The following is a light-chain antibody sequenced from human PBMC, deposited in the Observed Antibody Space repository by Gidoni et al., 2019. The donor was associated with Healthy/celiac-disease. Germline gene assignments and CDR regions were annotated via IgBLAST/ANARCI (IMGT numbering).Light chain of an antibody. CDR3: QQYDNLPYT. V-gene: IGKV1-33*01. Sequence: QMTQSPSSLSASVGDRVTITCQASQDISNYLNWYQQKPGKAPKLLIYDASNWETGVPSRFSGSGSGTDFTFTISSLQPEDIATYYCQQYDNLPYTFGQXTKLEIK. CDR2: DAS. CDR1: QDISNY. J-gene: IGKJ2*01.